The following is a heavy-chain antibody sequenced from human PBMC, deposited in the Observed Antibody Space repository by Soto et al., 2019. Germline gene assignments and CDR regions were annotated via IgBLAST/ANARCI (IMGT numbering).Heavy chain of an antibody. CDR2: ISGSGGST. CDR3: AKGMVVLTYYYYYGMDV. CDR1: GFTFSSYA. J-gene: IGHJ6*02. Sequence: VGSLRLSCAASGFTFSSYAMSWVRQAPGKGLEWVSAISGSGGSTYYADSVKGRFTISRDNSKNTLYLQMNSLRAEDTAVYYCAKGMVVLTYYYYYGMDVWGQGTTVTVSS. D-gene: IGHD2-8*01. V-gene: IGHV3-23*01.